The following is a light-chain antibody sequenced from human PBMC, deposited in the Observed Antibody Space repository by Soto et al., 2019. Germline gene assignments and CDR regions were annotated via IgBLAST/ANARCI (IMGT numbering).Light chain of an antibody. CDR2: KAS. CDR3: QQYHNYSGT. Sequence: DIQMTQSPSTLSASVGDRVTITCRASQTIDSWLAWYQQRPGKPPNLLIYKASTLASGIPSSFSGSGSGTESTLTINSLQPDDFATYYCQQYHNYSGTFGQGTKVEIK. CDR1: QTIDSW. J-gene: IGKJ1*01. V-gene: IGKV1-5*03.